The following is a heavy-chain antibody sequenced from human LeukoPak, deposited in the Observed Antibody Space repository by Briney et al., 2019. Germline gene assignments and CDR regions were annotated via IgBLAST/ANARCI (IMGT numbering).Heavy chain of an antibody. CDR3: MIDPNDAFDI. J-gene: IGHJ3*02. V-gene: IGHV3-7*01. Sequence: PGGSLRLSCAVSGFTFTNYWMSWARQSPGKGLEWVANIYLDGSRAYYVDSVKGRFTISRDNAKNSLYLQMNSLRAEDTAVYWCMIDPNDAFDIWGQGTMVTVSS. CDR1: GFTFTNYW. CDR2: IYLDGSRA.